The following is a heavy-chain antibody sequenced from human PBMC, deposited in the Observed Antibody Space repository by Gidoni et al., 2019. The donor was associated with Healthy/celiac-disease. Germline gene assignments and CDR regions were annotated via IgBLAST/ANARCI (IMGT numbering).Heavy chain of an antibody. Sequence: QVQLQESGPGLVKPSETLSLTCTVSGGSLSSYYWSWIRQPPGKGLEWIGYIYYSGSTNYNPSLKSRVTISVDTSKNQFSLKLSSVTAADTAVYYCARGGGEEWLLPNFDYWGQGTLVTVSS. CDR1: GGSLSSYY. V-gene: IGHV4-59*01. CDR2: IYYSGST. D-gene: IGHD3-3*01. CDR3: ARGGGEEWLLPNFDY. J-gene: IGHJ4*02.